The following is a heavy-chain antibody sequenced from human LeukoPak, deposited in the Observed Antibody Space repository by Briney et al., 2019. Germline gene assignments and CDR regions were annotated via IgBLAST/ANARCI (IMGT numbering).Heavy chain of an antibody. CDR2: ITWSGASA. CDR1: GFTFNDYD. Sequence: GGSLRLSCAASGFTFNDYDMSWVRQAPGKGLEWVSEITWSGASAGYADSVKGRFTISRDNAKNSLYLQMNSLRAEDTAVYYCAREGVPGARVHYFYGMDVWGQGTTVTVSS. CDR3: AREGVPGARVHYFYGMDV. D-gene: IGHD2-2*01. J-gene: IGHJ6*02. V-gene: IGHV3-20*04.